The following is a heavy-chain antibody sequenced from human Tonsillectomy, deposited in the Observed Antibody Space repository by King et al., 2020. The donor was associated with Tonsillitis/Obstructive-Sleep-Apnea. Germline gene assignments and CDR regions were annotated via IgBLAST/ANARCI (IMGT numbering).Heavy chain of an antibody. CDR2: ISSSGSTI. V-gene: IGHV3-48*03. CDR1: GFTFSSYE. J-gene: IGHJ4*02. CDR3: ARVELPEPNDAHNFDY. Sequence: VQLVESGGGLVQPGGSLRLSCAASGFTFSSYEMNWVRQAPGKGLEWVSYISSSGSTIYYADSVKGRFTISRDNAKNSLYLQMNSLRAEDTAVYYCARVELPEPNDAHNFDYWGQGTLVTVSS. D-gene: IGHD1-1*01.